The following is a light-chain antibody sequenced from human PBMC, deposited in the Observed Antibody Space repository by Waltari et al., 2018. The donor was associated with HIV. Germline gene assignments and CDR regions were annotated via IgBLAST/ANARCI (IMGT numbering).Light chain of an antibody. Sequence: AIRLTQSPSSFSASTGDRVTITCRASQNIGNSLAWYQHKQGSAPRLLIYGSSTLQKVVASRFSGSASGTNFTLTISCLQSEDFATFSCHQYHRYPQTFGQGTRVEMK. V-gene: IGKV1-8*01. CDR3: HQYHRYPQT. CDR1: QNIGNS. J-gene: IGKJ1*01. CDR2: GSS.